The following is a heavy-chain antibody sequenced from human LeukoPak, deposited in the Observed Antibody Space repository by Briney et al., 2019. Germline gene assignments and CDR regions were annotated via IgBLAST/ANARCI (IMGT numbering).Heavy chain of an antibody. CDR1: GFTFSSYV. Sequence: GGSLRLSCAASGFTFSSYVMSWVRQAPGKGLEWDSAISDNSVSTYYADSVKGRFTVSRDNSKNTLYLQMNSLRVEDTAVYFCAKGSSSSRPYYFDYWGQGTLVTVSS. J-gene: IGHJ4*02. CDR2: ISDNSVST. D-gene: IGHD6-6*01. V-gene: IGHV3-23*01. CDR3: AKGSSSSRPYYFDY.